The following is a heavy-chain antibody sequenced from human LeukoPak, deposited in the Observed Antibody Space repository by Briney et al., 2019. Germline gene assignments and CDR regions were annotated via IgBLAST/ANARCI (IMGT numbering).Heavy chain of an antibody. CDR1: GFTFSSYA. CDR2: ISYDGSNK. Sequence: GGSLRLSCAASGFTFSSYAMHWVRQAPGKGLEWVAVISYDGSNKYYADSVKGRFTISRDNSENTLYLQMNSLRAEDTAVYYCARGAYYYDSSGYFDYWGQGTLVTVSS. V-gene: IGHV3-30-3*01. D-gene: IGHD3-22*01. CDR3: ARGAYYYDSSGYFDY. J-gene: IGHJ4*02.